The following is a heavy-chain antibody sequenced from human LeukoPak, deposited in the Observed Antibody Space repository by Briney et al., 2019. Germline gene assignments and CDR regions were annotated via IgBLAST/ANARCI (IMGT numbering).Heavy chain of an antibody. Sequence: GGSLRLSCAASGFTFSSYGMHWVRQAPGKGLEWVAVISYDGSNKYYADSVKGRFTISRDNSKNTLYLQMNSLRAEDTAVYYCAGGGVTTPTPYYYYCGMDVWGQGTTVTVSS. CDR3: AGGGVTTPTPYYYYCGMDV. V-gene: IGHV3-30*03. D-gene: IGHD3-16*01. CDR1: GFTFSSYG. CDR2: ISYDGSNK. J-gene: IGHJ6*02.